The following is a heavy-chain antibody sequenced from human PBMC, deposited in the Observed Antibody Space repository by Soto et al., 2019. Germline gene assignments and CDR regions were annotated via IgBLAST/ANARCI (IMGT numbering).Heavy chain of an antibody. CDR3: ARRKDLDSSGYNWFDP. J-gene: IGHJ5*02. D-gene: IGHD3-22*01. V-gene: IGHV4-34*01. Sequence: SETLSLTCAVYGGSFSGYYWSWIRQPPGKGLEWIGEINHSGSTNYNPSLKSRVTISVDTSKNQFSLKLSSVTAADTAVYYCARRKDLDSSGYNWFDPWGKGTLVTVSS. CDR2: INHSGST. CDR1: GGSFSGYY.